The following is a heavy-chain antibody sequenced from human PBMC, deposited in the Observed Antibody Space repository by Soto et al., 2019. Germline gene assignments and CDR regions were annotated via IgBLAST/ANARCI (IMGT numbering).Heavy chain of an antibody. CDR3: ARTDCSSTSCYLDY. V-gene: IGHV4-61*01. J-gene: IGHJ4*02. CDR1: GGSVTSRTYY. Sequence: SETLSLTCTVSGGSVTSRTYYWSWIRQPPGKGLEWIGYIYYSGSTDYNPSLKSRVTISVDTSKNQFSLKLSSVTAADTAVYYCARTDCSSTSCYLDYWGQGTLVTVSS. CDR2: IYYSGST. D-gene: IGHD2-2*01.